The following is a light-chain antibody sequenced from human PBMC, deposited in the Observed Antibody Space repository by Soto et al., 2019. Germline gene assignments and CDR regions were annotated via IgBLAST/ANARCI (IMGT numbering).Light chain of an antibody. CDR2: GAS. J-gene: IGKJ5*01. CDR1: QSVSSTF. Sequence: EIVLTQSPGTLSLSPVERATLSCRASQSVSSTFLAWYQQRPGQAPRLLIYGASTRATGIPDRFSGGGSGTDFTLTISRLEPEDFAVYYCQQYGSPITFGQGTRLEIK. CDR3: QQYGSPIT. V-gene: IGKV3-20*01.